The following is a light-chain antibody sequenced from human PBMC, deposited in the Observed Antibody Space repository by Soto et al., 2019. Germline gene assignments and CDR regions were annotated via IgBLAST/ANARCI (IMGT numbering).Light chain of an antibody. CDR2: EGS. Sequence: QSALTQPASVSGSPGQSITISRTGTSSDVGSYNLVSWYQQHPGKAPKLRIYEGSKRPSGVSNRFSGSKSGNTASLTISGLQAEDEADYYCCSYAGSSLYVFGTGTKLTVL. V-gene: IGLV2-23*01. J-gene: IGLJ1*01. CDR1: SSDVGSYNL. CDR3: CSYAGSSLYV.